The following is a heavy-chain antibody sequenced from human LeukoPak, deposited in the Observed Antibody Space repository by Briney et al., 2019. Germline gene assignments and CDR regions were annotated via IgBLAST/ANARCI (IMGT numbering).Heavy chain of an antibody. Sequence: GASVKVSCKASGYTFTSYGISWVRQAPGQGLEWMGWISAYNGNTNYAQKLQGRVTMTTDTSTSTAFMNLRSLRSDDTAVYYCARDSSEDFYDSSGYYTFDYWGQGTLVMVSS. CDR3: ARDSSEDFYDSSGYYTFDY. CDR1: GYTFTSYG. CDR2: ISAYNGNT. V-gene: IGHV1-18*01. D-gene: IGHD3-22*01. J-gene: IGHJ4*02.